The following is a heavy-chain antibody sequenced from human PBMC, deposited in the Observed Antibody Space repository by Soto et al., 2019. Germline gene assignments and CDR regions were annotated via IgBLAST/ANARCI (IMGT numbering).Heavy chain of an antibody. CDR3: ARGVGAAFDY. CDR1: GGSISSGCYS. CDR2: IYHSGST. V-gene: IGHV4-30-2*01. D-gene: IGHD2-15*01. Sequence: SETLSLTCAVSGGSISSGCYSWSWIRQPPGKGLEWIGYIYHSGSTYYNPSLKSRVTISVDRSKNQFSLKLSSVTAADTAVYYCARGVGAAFDYWGQGTLVTVSS. J-gene: IGHJ4*02.